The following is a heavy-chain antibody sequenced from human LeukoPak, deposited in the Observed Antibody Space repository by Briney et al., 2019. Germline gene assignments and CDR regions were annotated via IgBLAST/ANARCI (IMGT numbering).Heavy chain of an antibody. V-gene: IGHV3-30-3*01. D-gene: IGHD3-3*01. CDR1: GFTFSSYA. J-gene: IGHJ6*03. CDR3: ARGVRYMDV. Sequence: GGSLRLSCAASGFTFSSYAMHWVRQAPGKGLEWVAVISYDGSNKYYADSVKGRFTISRDNSKNTLYLQMNSLRAEDTAVYYCARGVRYMDVWGKGTTVTVPS. CDR2: ISYDGSNK.